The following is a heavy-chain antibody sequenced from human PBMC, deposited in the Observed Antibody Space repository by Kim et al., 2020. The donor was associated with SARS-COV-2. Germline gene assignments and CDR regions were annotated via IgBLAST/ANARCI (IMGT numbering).Heavy chain of an antibody. Sequence: SETLSLTCTVSGGSISSGDYYWSWIRQPPGKGLEWIGYIYYSGSTYYNPSLKSRVTISVDTSKNQFSLKLSSVTAADTAVYYCAGNEYPDYYYSGMDVWGQGTTVTVSS. J-gene: IGHJ6*02. CDR2: IYYSGST. CDR3: AGNEYPDYYYSGMDV. V-gene: IGHV4-30-4*01. D-gene: IGHD1-1*01. CDR1: GGSISSGDYY.